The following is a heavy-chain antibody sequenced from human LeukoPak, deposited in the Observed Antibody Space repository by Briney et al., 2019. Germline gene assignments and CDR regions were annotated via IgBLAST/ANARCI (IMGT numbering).Heavy chain of an antibody. D-gene: IGHD2-2*01. V-gene: IGHV1-18*01. CDR1: GYTFTSYG. Sequence: ASVKVSCKASGYTFTSYGISWVRQAPGEGREWMGWISAYNGNTNYAQKLQGRVTMTTDTSTSTAYIELRSLRSDATAVSYCARGEVSYQLLSYWGQGTLVTVSS. CDR3: ARGEVSYQLLSY. CDR2: ISAYNGNT. J-gene: IGHJ4*02.